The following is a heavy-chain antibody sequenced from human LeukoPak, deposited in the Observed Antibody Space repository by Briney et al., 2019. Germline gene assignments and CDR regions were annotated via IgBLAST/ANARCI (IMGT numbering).Heavy chain of an antibody. CDR3: ARDYGSGSLGSWFDP. Sequence: SETLSLTCAVYGGSFSGYYWSWIRQPPGKGLEWIGEINHSGSTNYNPSLKSRVTISVDTSKNQFSLKLSSVTAADTAVYYCARDYGSGSLGSWFDPWGQGTLVTVSS. CDR1: GGSFSGYY. V-gene: IGHV4-34*01. CDR2: INHSGST. D-gene: IGHD3-10*01. J-gene: IGHJ5*02.